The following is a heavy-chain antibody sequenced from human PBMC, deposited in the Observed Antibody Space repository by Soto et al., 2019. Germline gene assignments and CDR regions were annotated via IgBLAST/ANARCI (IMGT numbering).Heavy chain of an antibody. D-gene: IGHD2-15*01. J-gene: IGHJ4*02. CDR3: ARGPVAGYLDF. CDR2: ISVYNGNT. Sequence: EEVSCKASWSTFSNYGISWVRQAPAQGLEWMGWISVYNGNTNYAQKLQDRVTMTTDTSTSTADMELRSLRSDDTAVYYCARGPVAGYLDFCGQGTLVTVSS. CDR1: WSTFSNYG. V-gene: IGHV1-18*04.